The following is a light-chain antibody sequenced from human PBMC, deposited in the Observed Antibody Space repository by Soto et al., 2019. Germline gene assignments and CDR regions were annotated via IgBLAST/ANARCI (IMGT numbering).Light chain of an antibody. V-gene: IGLV2-14*01. CDR3: SSYASSSTRV. J-gene: IGLJ3*02. CDR1: SSDVGDYNY. CDR2: DVS. Sequence: QSALTQPASVSWSPGQSITISCTGTSSDVGDYNYVSWYQQHPGKAPKLMIYDVSNRPSGVSNRFSGSKSGNTASLTISGLQAEDEADYYCSSYASSSTRVFGGGTKVTVL.